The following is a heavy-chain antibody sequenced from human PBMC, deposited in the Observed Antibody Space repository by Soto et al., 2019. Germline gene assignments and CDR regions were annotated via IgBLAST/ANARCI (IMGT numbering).Heavy chain of an antibody. V-gene: IGHV3-7*01. CDR3: ARVAWKTRHNNDY. J-gene: IGHJ4*01. D-gene: IGHD1-1*01. Sequence: GGSLRLSCAASGFTFSKYWMTWVRQAPGKGLEWVANIKEDGGEDYYADSVKGRFTISRDNAKNSLYLQMNSLRAEDTAVYYCARVAWKTRHNNDYWG. CDR2: IKEDGGED. CDR1: GFTFSKYW.